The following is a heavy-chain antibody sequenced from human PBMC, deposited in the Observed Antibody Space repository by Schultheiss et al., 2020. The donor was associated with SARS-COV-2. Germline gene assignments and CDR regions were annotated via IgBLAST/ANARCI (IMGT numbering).Heavy chain of an antibody. V-gene: IGHV1-69*13. CDR2: IIPIFGTA. CDR3: ARGGLPSYYYYGMDV. D-gene: IGHD3-16*01. J-gene: IGHJ6*02. CDR1: GYTFTSYG. Sequence: SVKVSCKASGYTFTSYGISWVRQAPGQGLEWMGGIIPIFGTANYAQKFQGRVTITADESTSTAYMELSSLRSEDTAVYYCARGGLPSYYYYGMDVWGQGTTVPVSS.